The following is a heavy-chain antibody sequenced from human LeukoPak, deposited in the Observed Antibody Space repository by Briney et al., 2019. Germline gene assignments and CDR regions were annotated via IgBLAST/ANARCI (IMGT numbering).Heavy chain of an antibody. D-gene: IGHD2-21*02. J-gene: IGHJ4*02. V-gene: IGHV3-30*04. CDR1: GFTFSSYA. Sequence: GGSLRLSCAASGFTFSSYAMHWVRQAPGKGLEWVAVISYDGSNKYYADSVKGRFTISRDNSKNTLYLQMNSLRAEDTAVYYCAKAYCGGDCPYYFDYWGQGTLVTVSS. CDR2: ISYDGSNK. CDR3: AKAYCGGDCPYYFDY.